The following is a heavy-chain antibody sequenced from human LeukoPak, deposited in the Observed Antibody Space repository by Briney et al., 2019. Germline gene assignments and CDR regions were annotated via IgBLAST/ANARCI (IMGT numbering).Heavy chain of an antibody. Sequence: SETLSLTCTVSGGSISSGDYYWSWIRQPPGKGLEWIGYIYYSGSTKYNPSLKSRVTISLDTSKNQFSLQLTSVTAADTAVYYCARTTYYDFWSGHKYFDYWGQGTLVTVSS. J-gene: IGHJ4*02. V-gene: IGHV4-61*08. CDR3: ARTTYYDFWSGHKYFDY. CDR1: GGSISSGDYY. CDR2: IYYSGST. D-gene: IGHD3-3*01.